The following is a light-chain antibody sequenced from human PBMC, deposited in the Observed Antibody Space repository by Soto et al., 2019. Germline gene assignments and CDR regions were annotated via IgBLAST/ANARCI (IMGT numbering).Light chain of an antibody. CDR3: QSYDNTLSGWV. CDR1: SSNIGAGYD. V-gene: IGLV1-40*01. J-gene: IGLJ3*02. CDR2: VNN. Sequence: QAVVTQPPSVSGAPGQTVTISCNGSSSNIGAGYDVHWYQNLPQTAPKVLIFVNNNRPSGVPDRFSGSKSGTSASLAITGLQTEDEADYYCQSYDNTLSGWVFGGGTKLTVL.